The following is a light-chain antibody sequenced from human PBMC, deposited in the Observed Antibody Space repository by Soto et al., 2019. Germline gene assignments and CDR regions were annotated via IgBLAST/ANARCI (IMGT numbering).Light chain of an antibody. Sequence: DIQMTQSPSTLSASVGDRVTITCRASQCISRWLAWYQQKPGKAPKLLIYDASTLESGVPSRFSGSGSGTEFTLAISSLQPDDFATYYCQQYDNYRAFGQGTKVEIK. CDR2: DAS. V-gene: IGKV1-5*01. CDR1: QCISRW. J-gene: IGKJ1*01. CDR3: QQYDNYRA.